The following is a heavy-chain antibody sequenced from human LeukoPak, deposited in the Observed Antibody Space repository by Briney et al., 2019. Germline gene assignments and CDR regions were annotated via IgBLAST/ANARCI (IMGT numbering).Heavy chain of an antibody. V-gene: IGHV1-46*01. J-gene: IGHJ4*02. CDR3: ARWGASDCGDSLGDY. CDR1: GYTFTSYY. CDR2: INPSGGST. D-gene: IGHD4-17*01. Sequence: ASVKVSCKASGYTFTSYYMHWVRQAPGQGLEWMGIINPSGGSTSYAQKFQGRVTMTRDTSTSTVYMELSSLRSGDTAVYYCARWGASDCGDSLGDYWGQGTLVTVSS.